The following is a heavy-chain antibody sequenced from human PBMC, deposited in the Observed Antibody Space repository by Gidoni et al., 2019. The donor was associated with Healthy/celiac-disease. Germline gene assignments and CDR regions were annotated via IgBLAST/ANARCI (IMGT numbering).Heavy chain of an antibody. V-gene: IGHV1-24*01. D-gene: IGHD4-17*01. Sequence: QVQLVQSGAEVKKPGASVKVSCKVSGYPLTELSMHWVRQAPGKGLEWMGGFDPEDGETIYAQKFQGRVTMTEDTSTDTAYMELSSLRSEDTAVYYCATAGSTVTAGYYYYGMDVWGQGTTVTVSS. J-gene: IGHJ6*02. CDR3: ATAGSTVTAGYYYYGMDV. CDR1: GYPLTELS. CDR2: FDPEDGET.